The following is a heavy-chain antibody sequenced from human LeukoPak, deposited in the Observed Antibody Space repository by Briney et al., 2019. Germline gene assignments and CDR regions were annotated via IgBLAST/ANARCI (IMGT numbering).Heavy chain of an antibody. CDR3: AKHYDILTGWFDP. CDR1: GFTFSSYA. V-gene: IGHV3-23*01. CDR2: ISGSGGST. Sequence: HPGGSLRLSCAASGFTFSSYAMSWVRQAPGKGLEWVSAISGSGGSTYCADSVKGRFTISRDNSKNTLYLQMNSLRAEDTAVYYCAKHYDILTGWFDPWGQGTLVTVSS. D-gene: IGHD3-9*01. J-gene: IGHJ5*02.